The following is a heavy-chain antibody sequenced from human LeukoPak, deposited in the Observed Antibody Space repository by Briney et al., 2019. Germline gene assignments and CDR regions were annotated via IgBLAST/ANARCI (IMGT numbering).Heavy chain of an antibody. CDR2: INPNSGGT. J-gene: IGHJ5*02. Sequence: ASVKVSRKASGYTFTGYYMHWVRQAPGQGLEWMGRINPNSGGTNYAQKFQGRVTMTRDTSISTAYMELSRLRSDDTAVYYCAREVSGELLSSRWFDPWGQGTLVTVSS. V-gene: IGHV1-2*06. CDR1: GYTFTGYY. CDR3: AREVSGELLSSRWFDP. D-gene: IGHD1-26*01.